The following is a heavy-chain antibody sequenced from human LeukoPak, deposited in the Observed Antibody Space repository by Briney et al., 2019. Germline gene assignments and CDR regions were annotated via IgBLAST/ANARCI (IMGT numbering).Heavy chain of an antibody. D-gene: IGHD4-17*01. CDR2: IKQDGSEK. CDR1: GFSFSNFL. V-gene: IGHV3-7*01. Sequence: GGSLRLSCATSGFSFSNFLMTWVRQAPGKGLEWVANIKQDGSEKYYVDSVKGRFTISRDNSKSSLYLQMNSLSAEDTAVYYCARVPAYGDYSDYWGQGTLVTVSS. CDR3: ARVPAYGDYSDY. J-gene: IGHJ4*02.